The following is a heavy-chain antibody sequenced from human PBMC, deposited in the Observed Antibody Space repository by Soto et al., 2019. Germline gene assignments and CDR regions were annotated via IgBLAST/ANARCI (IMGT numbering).Heavy chain of an antibody. V-gene: IGHV3-9*01. CDR1: GFTFDDYA. CDR3: ARSQIVGSMHYYYYMDV. J-gene: IGHJ6*03. D-gene: IGHD1-26*01. Sequence: EVQVVESGGGLVQPGRSLRLSCAASGFTFDDYAMHWVRQAPGKGLEWVSGITWNSGRIGYADSVKGRFTIARDNAKNSLYLQMDSLREEDTASYYCARSQIVGSMHYYYYMDVWGKGTTVTVS. CDR2: ITWNSGRI.